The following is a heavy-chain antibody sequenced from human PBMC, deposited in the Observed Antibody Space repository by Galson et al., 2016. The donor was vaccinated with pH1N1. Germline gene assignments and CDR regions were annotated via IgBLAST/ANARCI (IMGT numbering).Heavy chain of an antibody. Sequence: QSGAEVKKPGESLKISCKGSGYRFPSPWIGWVRQMPGKGLEWMGIIYLGGSLIRYRPSFQGQVTISADKSVNIVYLEWVSLKASDTAMYYCARQNDYGDYRGEAFDIWGQGTMVTVSS. V-gene: IGHV5-51*03. CDR3: ARQNDYGDYRGEAFDI. D-gene: IGHD4-17*01. CDR1: GYRFPSPW. CDR2: IYLGGSLI. J-gene: IGHJ3*02.